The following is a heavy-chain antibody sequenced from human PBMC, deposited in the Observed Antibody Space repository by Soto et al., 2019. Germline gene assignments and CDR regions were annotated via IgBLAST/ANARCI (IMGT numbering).Heavy chain of an antibody. J-gene: IGHJ4*01. V-gene: IGHV1-18*01. CDR2: ISAYNGNT. CDR3: ARALQTITIFGVVIIGEIDY. Sequence: ASVKVSCKASGYTFTSYGISWVRQAPGQGLEWMGWISAYNGNTNYAQKLQGRFTMTTDTSTSTAYMELRSLRSDDTAVYYCARALQTITIFGVVIIGEIDYWG. D-gene: IGHD3-3*01. CDR1: GYTFTSYG.